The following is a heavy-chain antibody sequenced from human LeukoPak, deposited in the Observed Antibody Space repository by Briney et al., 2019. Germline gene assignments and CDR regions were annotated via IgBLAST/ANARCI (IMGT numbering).Heavy chain of an antibody. J-gene: IGHJ5*02. CDR1: GGSISSYY. CDR3: ARGQDWFDP. CDR2: IYYSGST. V-gene: IGHV4-59*08. Sequence: SETLSLTYTVSGGSISSYYWSWIRQPPGKGLEWIGYIYYSGSTNYNPSLKSRVTISVDTSKNQFSLKLSSVTAADTAVYYCARGQDWFDPWGQGTLVTVSS.